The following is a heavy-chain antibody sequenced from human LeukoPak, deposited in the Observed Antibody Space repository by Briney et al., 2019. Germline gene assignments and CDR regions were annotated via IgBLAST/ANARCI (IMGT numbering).Heavy chain of an antibody. CDR3: ARDSRGWGYSFGP. J-gene: IGHJ5*02. D-gene: IGHD5-18*01. CDR1: GFTFSSYA. Sequence: HSGGSLRLSCAASGFTFSSYAMPWVRQAPGKGLEWVAVISYDGNNKCYADSVKGRFTISRDNSKNTLYLQMNSLRPEDTAVYYCARDSRGWGYSFGPWGQGTLVTVSS. V-gene: IGHV3-30*04. CDR2: ISYDGNNK.